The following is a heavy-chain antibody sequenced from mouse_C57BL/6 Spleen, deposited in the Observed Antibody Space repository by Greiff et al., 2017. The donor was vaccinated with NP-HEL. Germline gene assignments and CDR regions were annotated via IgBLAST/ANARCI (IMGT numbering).Heavy chain of an antibody. Sequence: QVQLQQPGAELVRPGTSVKLSCKASGYTFTSYWMHWVKQRPGQGLEWIGVIDPSDSYTNYNQKFKGKATLTVDTSSSTAYMQLSSLTSEDSAVYYWARSGTGSAWFAYWGQGTLVTVSA. CDR1: GYTFTSYW. CDR2: IDPSDSYT. CDR3: ARSGTGSAWFAY. D-gene: IGHD4-1*01. J-gene: IGHJ3*01. V-gene: IGHV1-59*01.